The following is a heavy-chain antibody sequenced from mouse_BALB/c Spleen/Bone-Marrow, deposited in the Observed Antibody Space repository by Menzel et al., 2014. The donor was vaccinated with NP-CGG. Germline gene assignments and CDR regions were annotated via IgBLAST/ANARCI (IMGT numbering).Heavy chain of an antibody. CDR2: ISGGGSYT. V-gene: IGHV5-9-2*01. D-gene: IGHD2-4*01. CDR3: ARHDYDWFAY. J-gene: IGHJ3*01. Sequence: KLVESGGGLVRPGGSLKLSCAASGFNFSSYGMSWVRQTPEKRLEWVASISGGGSYTYFPDSVKGRITISRDNAKNNLYLQMSSLRSEDTALYYCARHDYDWFAYWGQGTLVTVSA. CDR1: GFNFSSYG.